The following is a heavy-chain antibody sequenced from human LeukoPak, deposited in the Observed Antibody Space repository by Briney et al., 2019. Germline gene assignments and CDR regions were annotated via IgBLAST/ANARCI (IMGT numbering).Heavy chain of an antibody. V-gene: IGHV3-15*01. J-gene: IGHJ4*02. CDR1: GLTFSNVW. D-gene: IGHD5/OR15-5a*01. Sequence: GGSLRLSCAASGLTFSNVWMNWVRQAPGKGLQWVGRILTKNDGGTTGCAAPVKGRFTISRDDSKSTLYLQMNSLEIEDTAVYYCTTRVSTTNDNWGQGTLVTVSS. CDR3: TTRVSTTNDN. CDR2: ILTKNDGGTT.